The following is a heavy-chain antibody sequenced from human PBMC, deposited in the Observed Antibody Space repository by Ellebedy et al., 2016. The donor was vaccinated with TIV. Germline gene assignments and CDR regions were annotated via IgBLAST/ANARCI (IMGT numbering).Heavy chain of an antibody. CDR3: AKDQHYVWGRPKPFDY. V-gene: IGHV3-7*03. J-gene: IGHJ4*02. D-gene: IGHD3-16*01. CDR1: GFTFSSYW. Sequence: GGSLRLXXAASGFTFSSYWMSWVRQAPGKGLEFVANIKQDGSEEFYVDSVKGRFTISRDNSKNTLYLQMNSLRAEDTAVYYCAKDQHYVWGRPKPFDYWGQGTLVTVSS. CDR2: IKQDGSEE.